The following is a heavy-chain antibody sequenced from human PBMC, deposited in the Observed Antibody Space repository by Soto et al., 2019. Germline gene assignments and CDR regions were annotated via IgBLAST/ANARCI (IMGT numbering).Heavy chain of an antibody. CDR3: ARRKGYYGSGSYRYYYYYGMDV. D-gene: IGHD3-10*01. J-gene: IGHJ6*02. CDR1: GGTFSSYA. Sequence: QVQLVQSGAEVKKPGSSVKVSCKASGGTFSSYAISWVRQAPVQGLEWMGGIIPIFGTANYAQKLQGRVTITADESTSTAYMELSSLRSEDTAVYYCARRKGYYGSGSYRYYYYYGMDVWCQGTTVTVSS. V-gene: IGHV1-69*01. CDR2: IIPIFGTA.